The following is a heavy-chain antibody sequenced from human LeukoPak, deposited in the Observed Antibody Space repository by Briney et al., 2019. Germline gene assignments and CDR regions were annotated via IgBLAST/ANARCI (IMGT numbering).Heavy chain of an antibody. J-gene: IGHJ6*02. Sequence: SGTLSLTCAVSGDSISLPNWWTWVRQPPGKGLEWIGEIYHSGSTNYNPSLTSRVTISVDKSKNQFSLKLSSVTAADTAVYYCARDRYGDLLVWGQGTTVTVSS. CDR2: IYHSGST. V-gene: IGHV4-4*02. CDR1: GDSISLPNW. D-gene: IGHD4-17*01. CDR3: ARDRYGDLLV.